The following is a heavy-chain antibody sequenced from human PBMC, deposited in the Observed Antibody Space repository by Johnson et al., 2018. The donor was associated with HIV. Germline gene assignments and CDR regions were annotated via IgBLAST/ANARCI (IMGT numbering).Heavy chain of an antibody. D-gene: IGHD4-17*01. V-gene: IGHV3-9*01. J-gene: IGHJ3*02. Sequence: VQLVESGGGLVQPGRSLRLSCAASGFTFDDYAMHWVRQAPGKGLEWVSGISWNSGSIAYADSVKGRFTISRDNAKKSLYLEMRDLRVDDTATYYCARESSPWGGDYAGYGLDIWGQGTRVAVSS. CDR2: ISWNSGSI. CDR1: GFTFDDYA. CDR3: ARESSPWGGDYAGYGLDI.